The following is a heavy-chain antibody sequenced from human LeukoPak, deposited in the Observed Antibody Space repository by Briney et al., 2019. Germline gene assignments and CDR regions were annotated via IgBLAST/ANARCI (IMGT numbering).Heavy chain of an antibody. D-gene: IGHD3-22*01. V-gene: IGHV3-21*01. CDR1: GFTFSSYS. CDR2: ISSSSSYI. J-gene: IGHJ4*02. Sequence: GGSLRLSCAASGFTFSSYSMNWVRQAPGKGLEWVSSISSSSSYIYYADSVKGRFTISRDNAKNSLYLQMNSLRAEDTAVYYCARDRGYYDSSGYYYADAHDYWGQGTLVTVS. CDR3: ARDRGYYDSSGYYYADAHDY.